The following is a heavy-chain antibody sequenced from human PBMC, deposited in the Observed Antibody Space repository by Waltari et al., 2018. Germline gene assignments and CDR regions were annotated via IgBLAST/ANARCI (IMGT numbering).Heavy chain of an antibody. D-gene: IGHD7-27*01. V-gene: IGHV3-53*01. J-gene: IGHJ6*02. Sequence: EVQLVESGGGLIQPGGSLRLSCAASGFTVSSNYMSWVRQAPGKGLEWVSVIYSGGSTYYADSVKGRFTISRDNSKNTLYLQMNSLRAEDTAVYYCARDGDGLYYYYGMDVWGQGTTVTVSS. CDR1: GFTVSSNY. CDR2: IYSGGST. CDR3: ARDGDGLYYYYGMDV.